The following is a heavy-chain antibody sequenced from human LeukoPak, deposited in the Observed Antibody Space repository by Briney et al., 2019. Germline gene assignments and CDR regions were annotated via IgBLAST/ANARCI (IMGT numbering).Heavy chain of an antibody. D-gene: IGHD3-22*01. V-gene: IGHV4-4*07. CDR3: ARLKYYDSTGYSPGYYMDV. Sequence: PSETLSLTCTVSGCSIINYYWSWIRQPAGTGLEWVGRIYVTGSTIYNPSLQSRLSMSVDTSKNQFSLRLTSVTAADTAVYYCARLKYYDSTGYSPGYYMDVWGKGITVTVSS. CDR1: GCSIINYY. CDR2: IYVTGST. J-gene: IGHJ6*03.